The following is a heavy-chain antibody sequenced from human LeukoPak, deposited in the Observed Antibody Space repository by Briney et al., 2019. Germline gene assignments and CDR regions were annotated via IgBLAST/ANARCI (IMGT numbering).Heavy chain of an antibody. Sequence: PSQTLSLTCTVSGGSISSGDYYWRWLRQPPGKGLEWIGYIYYSGSTYYNPSLKSRVTISVDTSKNQFSLKLSSVTAADTAVYYCARDLHDSSGYWAFDIWGQGTMVTVSS. J-gene: IGHJ3*02. CDR3: ARDLHDSSGYWAFDI. D-gene: IGHD3-22*01. V-gene: IGHV4-30-4*08. CDR2: IYYSGST. CDR1: GGSISSGDYY.